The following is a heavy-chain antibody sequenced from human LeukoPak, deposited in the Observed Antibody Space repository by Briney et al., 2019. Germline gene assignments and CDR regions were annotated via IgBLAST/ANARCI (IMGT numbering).Heavy chain of an antibody. CDR3: AKDNGAFTYYYDSSGSGYFDY. J-gene: IGHJ4*02. D-gene: IGHD3-22*01. Sequence: GGSLRLSCAASGFTFSSYAMSWVRQASGKGLEWVSAISGSGGSTYYADSVKGRFTISRDNSKNTLYLQMNSLRAEDTAVYYCAKDNGAFTYYYDSSGSGYFDYWGQGTLVTVSS. CDR1: GFTFSSYA. V-gene: IGHV3-23*01. CDR2: ISGSGGST.